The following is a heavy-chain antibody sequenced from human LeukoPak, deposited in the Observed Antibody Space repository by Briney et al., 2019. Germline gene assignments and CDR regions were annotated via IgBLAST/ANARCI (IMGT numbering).Heavy chain of an antibody. J-gene: IGHJ1*01. CDR1: GGSISSYY. CDR3: ARESTAGYNSSWYGFRN. V-gene: IGHV4-59*01. Sequence: PSETPSLTCTVSGGSISSYYWSWIRQPPGKGLEWIGYIYYSGSTNYNPSLKSRVTISVDTSKNQFSLKLSSVTAADTAVYYCARESTAGYNSSWYGFRNWGQGTLVSVSS. CDR2: IYYSGST. D-gene: IGHD6-13*01.